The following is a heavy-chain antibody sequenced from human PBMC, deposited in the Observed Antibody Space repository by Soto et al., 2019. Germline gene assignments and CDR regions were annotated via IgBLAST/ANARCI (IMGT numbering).Heavy chain of an antibody. CDR2: IYDSGST. CDR3: ARVGSSSWSGPRLRYFDY. V-gene: IGHV4-31*03. Sequence: QGQLQESGPGLVKPSQTLSLTCTVSGGSISSGGYYWSWIRQHPGKGLEWLGYIYDSGSTYYNPSLKSRVTISVDTSKNQFSLKRSAVTAADTAVYYCARVGSSSWSGPRLRYFDYWGQGTLVTVSS. J-gene: IGHJ4*02. CDR1: GGSISSGGYY. D-gene: IGHD6-13*01.